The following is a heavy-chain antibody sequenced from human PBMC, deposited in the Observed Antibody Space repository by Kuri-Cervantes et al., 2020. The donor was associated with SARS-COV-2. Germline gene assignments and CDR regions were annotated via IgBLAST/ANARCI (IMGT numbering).Heavy chain of an antibody. CDR2: IYYSGST. CDR1: GGSISSSSYY. J-gene: IGHJ6*02. D-gene: IGHD4-11*01. Sequence: SETLSLTCTASGGSISSSSYYWGWIRQPPGKGLEWIGYIYYSGSTNYNPSLKSRVTISVDTSKNQFSLKLSSVTAADTAVYYCARASRVATVNRIVSGMDVWGQGTTVTVSS. V-gene: IGHV4-61*05. CDR3: ARASRVATVNRIVSGMDV.